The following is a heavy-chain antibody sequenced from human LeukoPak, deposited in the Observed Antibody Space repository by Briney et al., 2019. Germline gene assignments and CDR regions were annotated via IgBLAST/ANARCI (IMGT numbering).Heavy chain of an antibody. J-gene: IGHJ4*02. CDR2: ISSSSYI. CDR1: GFTFSSYS. CDR3: ASNTMVRGVFFDY. Sequence: PGGSLRLSCAASGFTFSSYSMNWVRQAPGKGLEWVSSISSSSYIYYADSVKGRFTISRDNAKNSLYLQMNSLRAEDTAVYYCASNTMVRGVFFDYWGQGTLVTVSS. D-gene: IGHD3-10*01. V-gene: IGHV3-21*01.